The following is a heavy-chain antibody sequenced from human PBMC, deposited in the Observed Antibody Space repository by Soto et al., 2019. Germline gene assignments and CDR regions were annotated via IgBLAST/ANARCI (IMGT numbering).Heavy chain of an antibody. CDR1: GYTFTSYA. CDR3: ARATRRGSLDYYYYGMDV. D-gene: IGHD3-10*01. V-gene: IGHV1-3*01. Sequence: ASVKVSCKASGYTFTSYAMHWVRQAPGQRLEWMGWINAGNGNTKYSQKFQGRVTITRDTSASTAYVELSSLRSEDTAVYYCARATRRGSLDYYYYGMDVWGQGTTVTVSS. J-gene: IGHJ6*02. CDR2: INAGNGNT.